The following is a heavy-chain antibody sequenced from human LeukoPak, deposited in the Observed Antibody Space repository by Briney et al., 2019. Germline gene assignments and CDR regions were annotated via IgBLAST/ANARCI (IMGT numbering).Heavy chain of an antibody. J-gene: IGHJ4*02. V-gene: IGHV3-33*06. CDR3: AKDQYYDSSGYSNY. Sequence: GGSLRLSCTASGFTLSSYGMHWVRQAPGKGLEWVTVIWHDGSNKYYADSVKGRFTISRDNSKNTLYLQMNSLRAEDTAVYYCAKDQYYDSSGYSNYWGQGTLVTVSS. CDR2: IWHDGSNK. CDR1: GFTLSSYG. D-gene: IGHD3-22*01.